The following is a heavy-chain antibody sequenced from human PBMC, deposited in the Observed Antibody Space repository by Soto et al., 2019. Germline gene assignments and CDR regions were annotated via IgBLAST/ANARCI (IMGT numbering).Heavy chain of an antibody. Sequence: SETLSLTCTVAGGSISSYYWNWIRPPPGKGLEWIGYIYYSGSTNYNPSLKSRVTISVDTSKNQFSLKLSSVTAADTAVYYCARDPLTTFYGMDVWGQGTTVTVSS. CDR2: IYYSGST. J-gene: IGHJ6*02. CDR1: GGSISSYY. CDR3: ARDPLTTFYGMDV. V-gene: IGHV4-59*01. D-gene: IGHD4-17*01.